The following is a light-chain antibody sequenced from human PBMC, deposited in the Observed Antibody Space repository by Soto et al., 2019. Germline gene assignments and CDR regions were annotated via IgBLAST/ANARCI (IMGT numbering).Light chain of an antibody. CDR1: SSDVGSYNL. CDR3: CSYAGSSTFV. V-gene: IGLV2-23*02. Sequence: QSVLTQPASVSGSPGQSIPISCTGTSSDVGSYNLVSWYQQHPGKAPKLMIYEVSKRPSGVSNRFSGSKSGNTASLTISGLQAEDEADYYCCSYAGSSTFVFGNGTKVNVL. J-gene: IGLJ1*01. CDR2: EVS.